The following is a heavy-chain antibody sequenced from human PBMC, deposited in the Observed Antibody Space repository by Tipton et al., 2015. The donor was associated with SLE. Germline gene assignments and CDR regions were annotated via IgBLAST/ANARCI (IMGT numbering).Heavy chain of an antibody. D-gene: IGHD5-12*01. V-gene: IGHV3-30*18. CDR2: ISYDGSKK. CDR1: GFTFSHYT. CDR3: AKDAGSAYSGYPLFDY. J-gene: IGHJ4*02. Sequence: SLRLSCAASGFTFSHYTMNWVRQAPGKGLEWVAVISYDGSKKYYADSVKGRFTISRDDSKNTLYLQMNNLRAEDTAVYYCAKDAGSAYSGYPLFDYWGQGTLVTVSS.